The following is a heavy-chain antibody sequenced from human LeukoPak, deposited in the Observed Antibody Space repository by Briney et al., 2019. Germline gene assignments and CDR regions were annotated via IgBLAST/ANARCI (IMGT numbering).Heavy chain of an antibody. Sequence: PGGSLRLSCAASGFTFSVYYMSWIRQAPGKGLEWVSYISSSGSTIYYADSVKGRFTISRDNAKNSLYLQMNSLRAEDTAVYYCARIDCSSTSCYGLLIDYWGQGTLVTVSS. CDR2: ISSSGSTI. J-gene: IGHJ4*02. V-gene: IGHV3-11*01. CDR3: ARIDCSSTSCYGLLIDY. CDR1: GFTFSVYY. D-gene: IGHD2-2*01.